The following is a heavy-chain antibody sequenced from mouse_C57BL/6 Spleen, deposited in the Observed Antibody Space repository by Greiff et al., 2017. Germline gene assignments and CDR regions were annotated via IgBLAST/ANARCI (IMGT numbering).Heavy chain of an antibody. V-gene: IGHV1-69*01. Sequence: QVQLQQPGAELVMPGASVKLSCKASGYTFTSYWMHWVKQRPGQGLEWIGEIDPSDSYTNYNHKFKGKSTMTVDKSSSTAYMQLSSLTSEDSAVYYCARLYDGYYYFDYWGQGTTLTVSS. J-gene: IGHJ2*01. CDR3: ARLYDGYYYFDY. CDR1: GYTFTSYW. CDR2: IDPSDSYT. D-gene: IGHD2-3*01.